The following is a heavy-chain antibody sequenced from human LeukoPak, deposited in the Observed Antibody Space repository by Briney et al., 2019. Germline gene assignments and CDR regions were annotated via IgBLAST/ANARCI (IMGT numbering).Heavy chain of an antibody. CDR2: ISGSGGST. J-gene: IGHJ3*02. CDR1: GFTFSSYG. D-gene: IGHD6-19*01. CDR3: AREMYSSGWLNAFDI. Sequence: PGGTLRLSCAASGFTFSSYGMSWVRQAPGTGLEWVSAISGSGGSTYYADSVKGRFTISRDNAKNSLYLQMNSLRAEDTALYYCAREMYSSGWLNAFDIWGQGTMVTVSS. V-gene: IGHV3-23*01.